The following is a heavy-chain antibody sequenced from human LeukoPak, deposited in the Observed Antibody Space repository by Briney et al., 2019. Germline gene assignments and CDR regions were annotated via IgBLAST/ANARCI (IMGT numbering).Heavy chain of an antibody. CDR1: GGSISSYY. V-gene: IGHV4-59*12. D-gene: IGHD3-22*01. Sequence: SETLSLTCTVSGGSISSYYWSWIRQPPGKGLEWIGYIYYSGSTNYKPSLKSRVTISVDRSKNQFSLKLSSVTAADTAVYYCARGDSSGYYQNWFDPWGQGTLVTVSS. J-gene: IGHJ5*02. CDR3: ARGDSSGYYQNWFDP. CDR2: IYYSGST.